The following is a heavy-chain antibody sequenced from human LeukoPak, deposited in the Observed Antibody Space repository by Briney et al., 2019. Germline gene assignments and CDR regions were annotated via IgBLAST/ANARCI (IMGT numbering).Heavy chain of an antibody. V-gene: IGHV4-59*01. CDR3: ARDRGYNWNYGGFYFDY. CDR1: GGSISSYY. D-gene: IGHD1-7*01. CDR2: IYYSGST. Sequence: PSETLSLTCTVSGGSISSYYGSWIRQPPGKGLEWIGYIYYSGSTNYNPSLKSRVTISVDTSKNQFSLKLSSVTAADTAVYYCARDRGYNWNYGGFYFDYWGQGTLVTVSS. J-gene: IGHJ4*02.